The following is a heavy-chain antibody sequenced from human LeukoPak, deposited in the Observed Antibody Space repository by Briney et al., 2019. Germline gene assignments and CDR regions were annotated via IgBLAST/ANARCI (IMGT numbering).Heavy chain of an antibody. CDR2: ISSSGSTI. D-gene: IGHD1-26*01. V-gene: IGHV3-48*03. CDR3: ARGFSKWELDLFDY. Sequence: GGSLRLSCAASGFTFSSYEMNWVRQAPGKGLEWVSYISSSGSTIYYADSVKGRFTISRDNAKNSLYLQMYSLRAEDTAVYYCARGFSKWELDLFDYWGQGTLVTVSS. CDR1: GFTFSSYE. J-gene: IGHJ4*02.